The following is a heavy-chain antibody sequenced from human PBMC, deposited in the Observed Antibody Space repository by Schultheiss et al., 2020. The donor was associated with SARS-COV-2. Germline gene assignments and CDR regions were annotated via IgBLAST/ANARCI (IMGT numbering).Heavy chain of an antibody. Sequence: SQTLSLTCSVSNGSIGRQYWSWIRQSPEKGLEWIGYVYYSGTTNYNPSLKSRVTISVDTSNNQFSLKLTSVTAADTAVYYCARDLSGKEDYWGQGTLVTVSS. V-gene: IGHV4-59*11. CDR1: NGSIGRQY. D-gene: IGHD3-10*01. J-gene: IGHJ4*02. CDR2: VYYSGTT. CDR3: ARDLSGKEDY.